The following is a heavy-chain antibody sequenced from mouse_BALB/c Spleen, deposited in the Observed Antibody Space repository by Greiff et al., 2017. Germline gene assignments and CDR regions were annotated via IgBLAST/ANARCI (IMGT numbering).Heavy chain of an antibody. CDR3: ARQYGSSYSYAMDY. Sequence: VKLVESGPGLVAPSQSLSITCTVSGFSLTSYGVHWVRQPPGKGLEWLGVIWAGGSTNYNSALMSRLSISKDNSKSQVFLKMNSLQTDDTAMYYCARQYGSSYSYAMDYWGQGTSVTVSS. V-gene: IGHV2-9*02. J-gene: IGHJ4*01. D-gene: IGHD1-1*01. CDR2: IWAGGST. CDR1: GFSLTSYG.